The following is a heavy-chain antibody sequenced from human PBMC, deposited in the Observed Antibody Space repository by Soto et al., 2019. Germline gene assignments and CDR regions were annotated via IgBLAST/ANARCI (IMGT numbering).Heavy chain of an antibody. J-gene: IGHJ6*02. D-gene: IGHD6-13*01. CDR1: GFTFSSYG. V-gene: IGHV3-33*01. CDR2: IWYDGSNK. Sequence: GGSLRLSCAASGFTFSSYGMHWVRQAPGKGLEWVAVIWYDGSNKYYADSVKGRFTISRDNSKNTLYLQMNSLRAEDTAVYYCAIGAAPLGVDFLGMDVWGQGTTVTVSS. CDR3: AIGAAPLGVDFLGMDV.